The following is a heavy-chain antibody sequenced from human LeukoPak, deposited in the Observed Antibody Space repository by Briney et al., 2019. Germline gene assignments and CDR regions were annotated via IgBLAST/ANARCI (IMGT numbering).Heavy chain of an antibody. J-gene: IGHJ4*02. D-gene: IGHD3-22*01. V-gene: IGHV3-21*01. Sequence: AGGSLRLSCAASGYTFSSYSINWVRQAPGKGLEGVSSISVRSNYIYYADSVRGRFSISRDDARDSLYLQMNSLRAEDTAVYYCVRLRRNSDTSGYYYYYDYWGQGTLVTVSS. CDR1: GYTFSSYS. CDR3: VRLRRNSDTSGYYYYYDY. CDR2: ISVRSNYI.